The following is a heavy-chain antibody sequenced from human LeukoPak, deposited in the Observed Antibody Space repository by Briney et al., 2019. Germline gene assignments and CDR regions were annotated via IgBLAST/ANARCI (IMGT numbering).Heavy chain of an antibody. D-gene: IGHD6-19*01. CDR3: ATMIAVAGTPYFDY. CDR1: GGSISSSSYY. Sequence: PSETLSLTCTVSGGSISSSSYYWGWIRQPPGKGLERIGSIYYSGSTYYNPSLKSRVTISVDTSKNQFSLKLSSVTAADTAVYYCATMIAVAGTPYFDYWGQGTLVTVSS. CDR2: IYYSGST. J-gene: IGHJ4*02. V-gene: IGHV4-39*01.